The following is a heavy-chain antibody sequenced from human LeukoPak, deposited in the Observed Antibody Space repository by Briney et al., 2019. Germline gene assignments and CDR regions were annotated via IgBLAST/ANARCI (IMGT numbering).Heavy chain of an antibody. CDR2: INHNGNVN. CDR3: ARGGGLDV. CDR1: GFTFSSYA. Sequence: GGSLRLSCAASGFTFSSYAMAWVRQAPGKGLEWVASINHNGNVNYYVDSVKGRFTTSRDNAKNSLYLQMSNLRAEDTAVYFCARGGGLDVWGQGATVTVSS. J-gene: IGHJ6*02. D-gene: IGHD3-16*01. V-gene: IGHV3-7*03.